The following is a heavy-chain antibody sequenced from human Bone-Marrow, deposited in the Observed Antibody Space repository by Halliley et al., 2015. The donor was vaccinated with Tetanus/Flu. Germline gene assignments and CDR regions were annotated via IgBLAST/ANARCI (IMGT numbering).Heavy chain of an antibody. CDR1: GGSINDYY. V-gene: IGHV4-59*01. J-gene: IGHJ4*02. CDR3: ARDEGIAVAQFEK. CDR2: IYQSGNT. Sequence: LRLSCIVSGGSINDYYWSWIRQSPGKGLEWIGYIYQSGNTDYNPSLKSRVTMSIDTSKNQFSLKVTSVTAADTAVYYCARDEGIAVAQFEKWGQGTLVTVSS. D-gene: IGHD6-19*01.